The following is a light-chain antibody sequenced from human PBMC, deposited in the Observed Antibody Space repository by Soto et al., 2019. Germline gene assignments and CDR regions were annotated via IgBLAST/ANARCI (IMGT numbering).Light chain of an antibody. Sequence: EIVLTQSPGTLSLSPGERATLSCRASQTVRSSNLAWYQQKPGQAPRLLIYGASNRAPGIPDRFSASASGADSSLTISRLEPADFAVYYCQQYVSSPPTFGGGTKVEIK. V-gene: IGKV3-20*01. CDR1: QTVRSSN. CDR3: QQYVSSPPT. CDR2: GAS. J-gene: IGKJ4*01.